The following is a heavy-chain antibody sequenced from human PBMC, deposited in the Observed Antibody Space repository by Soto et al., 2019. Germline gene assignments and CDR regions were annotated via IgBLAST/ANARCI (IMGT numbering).Heavy chain of an antibody. D-gene: IGHD3-10*01. CDR3: ARDPPYYYGSGPLRYFDY. J-gene: IGHJ4*02. Sequence: GGSLRLSCAASGFTFRNYGMNWVRQAPGKGLEWVSYIGIGSSTKYYADSVKGRFTISRDNAKNSLYLQMNSLRAEDTAVYYCARDPPYYYGSGPLRYFDYWGQGTLVTVSS. CDR2: IGIGSSTK. CDR1: GFTFRNYG. V-gene: IGHV3-48*01.